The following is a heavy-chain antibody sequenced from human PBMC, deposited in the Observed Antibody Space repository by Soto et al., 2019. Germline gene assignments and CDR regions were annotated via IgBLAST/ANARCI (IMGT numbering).Heavy chain of an antibody. CDR2: ISLSGNT. J-gene: IGHJ4*02. Sequence: SETLSLTCAVSGGSITNTDWWTWVRQPPGMGLEWVGDISLSGNTNYNPSLEGRAAISLDKSRNRFSLILNSVTAADTAVYYCASRGSSGHFWGQGTLVTVSS. CDR1: GGSITNTDW. CDR3: ASRGSSGHF. V-gene: IGHV4-4*02. D-gene: IGHD3-22*01.